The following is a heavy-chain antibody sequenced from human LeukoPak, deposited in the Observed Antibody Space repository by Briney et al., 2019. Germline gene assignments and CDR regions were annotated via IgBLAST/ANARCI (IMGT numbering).Heavy chain of an antibody. V-gene: IGHV4-30-4*08. CDR3: ARDYAGAFDI. CDR2: IYYSGNA. J-gene: IGHJ3*02. CDR1: GGSISSGAYY. D-gene: IGHD4-17*01. Sequence: SQTLSLTCTVSGGSISSGAYYWSWIRQPPGKDLEWIGYIYYSGNAYYNPSLKTRVTISVVTSKNQFSLKLNSVTAADTAVYYCARDYAGAFDIWGQGTMVTVSS.